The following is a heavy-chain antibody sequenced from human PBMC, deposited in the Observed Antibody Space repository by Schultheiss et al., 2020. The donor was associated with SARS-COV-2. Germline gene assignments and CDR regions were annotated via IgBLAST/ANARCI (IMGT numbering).Heavy chain of an antibody. CDR1: GFTFSSYW. D-gene: IGHD3-22*01. CDR3: ARDRYYYDSSGYYYWYFDL. Sequence: GGSLRLSCAASGFTFSSYWMSWVRQAPGKGLEWVAVISYDGSNKYYADSVKGRFTISRDNSKNTLYLQMNSLRAEDTAVYYCARDRYYYDSSGYYYWYFDLWGRGTLDTVSS. V-gene: IGHV3-30*03. CDR2: ISYDGSNK. J-gene: IGHJ2*01.